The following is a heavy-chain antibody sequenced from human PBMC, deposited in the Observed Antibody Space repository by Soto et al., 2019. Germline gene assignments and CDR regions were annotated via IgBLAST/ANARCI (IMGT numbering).Heavy chain of an antibody. V-gene: IGHV3-21*06. CDR1: GFTFTRYS. D-gene: IGHD3-10*01. CDR2: ISSTTNYI. Sequence: GWSLRPSCAASGFTFTRYSMNWVRQAPGKGLEWVSSISSTTNYIYYGDSMKGRFTLSRDNAKNSLYLEMNSLRAEDTAVYYGARKSEDLNSNFDYWGEGTLVTVSS. CDR3: ARKSEDLNSNFDY. J-gene: IGHJ4*02.